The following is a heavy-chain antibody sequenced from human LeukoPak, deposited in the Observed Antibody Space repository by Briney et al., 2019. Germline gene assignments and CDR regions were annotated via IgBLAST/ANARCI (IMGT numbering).Heavy chain of an antibody. D-gene: IGHD6-6*01. Sequence: EPGGSLRLSCAASGLTFSSYAMSRGRQAPGKGLEWVSAISGSGGSTYYADSVKGRFTISRDNSKNTLYLQMNSLRAEDTAVYYCVLPRIAYDWGQGTLVTVSS. J-gene: IGHJ4*02. V-gene: IGHV3-23*01. CDR2: ISGSGGST. CDR3: VLPRIAYD. CDR1: GLTFSSYA.